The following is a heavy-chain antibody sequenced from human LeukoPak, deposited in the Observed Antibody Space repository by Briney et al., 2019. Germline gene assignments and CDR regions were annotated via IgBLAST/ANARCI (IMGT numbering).Heavy chain of an antibody. Sequence: GRSLRLSCAASGFTFDDYAMHWVRQAPGKGLEWVSGISWNSGTIGYADSVEGRFTISRDNAKNSLYLQMNSLRAEDTALYYCAKDLTYGGLLDYWGQGTLVTVSS. V-gene: IGHV3-9*01. CDR3: AKDLTYGGLLDY. CDR1: GFTFDDYA. CDR2: ISWNSGTI. J-gene: IGHJ4*02. D-gene: IGHD5-12*01.